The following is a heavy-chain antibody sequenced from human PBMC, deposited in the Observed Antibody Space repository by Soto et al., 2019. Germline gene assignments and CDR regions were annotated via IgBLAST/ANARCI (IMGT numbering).Heavy chain of an antibody. CDR3: ARAIRVVADDDAFDI. CDR1: GGTFSSYT. V-gene: IGHV1-69*02. CDR2: IIPILGIA. J-gene: IGHJ3*02. Sequence: QVQLVQSGAEVKKPGSSVKVSCKASGGTFSSYTISWVRQAPGQGLEWMGRIIPILGIANYAQKFQGRVTITADKSTSTAYMELSSLRSEDTAVYYCARAIRVVADDDAFDIWGQGTMVTVSS. D-gene: IGHD2-15*01.